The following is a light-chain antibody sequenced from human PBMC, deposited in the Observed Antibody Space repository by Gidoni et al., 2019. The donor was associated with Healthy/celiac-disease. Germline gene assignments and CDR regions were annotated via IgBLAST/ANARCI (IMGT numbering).Light chain of an antibody. CDR3: SSYTSSSTVV. Sequence: QSALTQPASVSGSPGQSITISCTGTSSDVGGYNYVSWYQQHPGKAPKLMIYEVSNRPSGVSNRFSGSKSGNTASLTISGLQAEDEADYYCSSYTSSSTVVFGEGTKLTVL. CDR2: EVS. CDR1: SSDVGGYNY. J-gene: IGLJ2*01. V-gene: IGLV2-14*01.